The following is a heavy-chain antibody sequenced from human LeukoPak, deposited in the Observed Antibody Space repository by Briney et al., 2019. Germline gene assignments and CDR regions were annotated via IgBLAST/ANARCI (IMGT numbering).Heavy chain of an antibody. Sequence: GGSLRLSCAASGFTFSNAWMSWVRQAPGKGLEWVGRIKSKTDGGTTDYAAPVKGRFTISRDDSKNTLYLQMNSLKTEDTAVYYCTTTTDSYSNYPFYFDYWGQGTLVTVSS. CDR2: IKSKTDGGTT. J-gene: IGHJ4*02. CDR1: GFTFSNAW. CDR3: TTTTDSYSNYPFYFDY. D-gene: IGHD4-11*01. V-gene: IGHV3-15*01.